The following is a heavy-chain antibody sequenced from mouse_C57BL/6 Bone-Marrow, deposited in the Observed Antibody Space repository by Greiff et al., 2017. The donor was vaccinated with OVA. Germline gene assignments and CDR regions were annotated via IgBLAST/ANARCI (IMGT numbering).Heavy chain of an antibody. CDR1: GYAFTNYL. D-gene: IGHD2-2*01. Sequence: VQLQQSVAELVRPGTSVKVSCKASGYAFTNYLLEWVKQRPGQGLEWIGVINPGRGGSNYNEKFKGKATLTADKSSSTAYMQLSSLTSEDSAVYFCALWLRRRGGFDYWGQGTTLTVSS. CDR3: ALWLRRRGGFDY. CDR2: INPGRGGS. V-gene: IGHV1-54*01. J-gene: IGHJ2*01.